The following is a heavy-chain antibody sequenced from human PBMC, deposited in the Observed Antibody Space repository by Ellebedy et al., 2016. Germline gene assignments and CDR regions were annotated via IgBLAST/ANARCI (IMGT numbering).Heavy chain of an antibody. CDR3: RPGHYADY. J-gene: IGHJ4*02. CDR2: ISGDGGST. Sequence: GGSLRLSXATSGFTFRNFFMSWVRQTPGKGLEWVSTISGDGGSTYFADSVKGRFTISRDNSRNTLHLQMNSLRVDDTAVYYCRPGHYADYWGQGTLVTVSS. CDR1: GFTFRNFF. V-gene: IGHV3-23*01.